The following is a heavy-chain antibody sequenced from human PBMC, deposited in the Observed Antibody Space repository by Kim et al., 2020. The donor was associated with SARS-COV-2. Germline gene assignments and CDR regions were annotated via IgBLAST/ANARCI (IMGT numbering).Heavy chain of an antibody. D-gene: IGHD3-22*01. Sequence: SVKVSCKASGGTFSSYAISWVRQAPGQGLEWMGGIIPIFGTANYAQKFQGRVTITADESTSTAYMELSSLRSEDTAVYYCARDYYDSSGYWPDAFDIWGQGTMVTVSS. V-gene: IGHV1-69*13. CDR3: ARDYYDSSGYWPDAFDI. CDR1: GGTFSSYA. J-gene: IGHJ3*02. CDR2: IIPIFGTA.